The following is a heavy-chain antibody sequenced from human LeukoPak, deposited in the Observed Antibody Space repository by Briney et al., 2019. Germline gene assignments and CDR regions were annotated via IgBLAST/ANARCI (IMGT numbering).Heavy chain of an antibody. Sequence: GASVKVSCKASGYTFTTYYMHWVRQAPGQGLEWMGIINPSVGSTSYAQKYQGRVTMTRDTSTSTVYMELSSLKSEDTAVYYCARTERNDGSGSYYDYWGQGTLVTVSS. J-gene: IGHJ4*02. CDR2: INPSVGST. D-gene: IGHD3-10*01. V-gene: IGHV1-46*01. CDR3: ARTERNDGSGSYYDY. CDR1: GYTFTTYY.